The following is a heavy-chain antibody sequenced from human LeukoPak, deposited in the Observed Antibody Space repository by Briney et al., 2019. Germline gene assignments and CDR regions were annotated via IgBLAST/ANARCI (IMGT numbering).Heavy chain of an antibody. CDR1: GGSISSGDYY. D-gene: IGHD4-17*01. V-gene: IGHV4-30-4*01. CDR3: ARTTVTTSWAVDY. Sequence: SETLSLTCAVSGGSISSGDYYWSWIRQPPGKGLEWIGYIYYSGGTYYNPSLKSRVTISVDTSKNQFSLKLSSVTAADTAVYYCARTTVTTSWAVDYWGQGTLVTVSS. J-gene: IGHJ4*02. CDR2: IYYSGGT.